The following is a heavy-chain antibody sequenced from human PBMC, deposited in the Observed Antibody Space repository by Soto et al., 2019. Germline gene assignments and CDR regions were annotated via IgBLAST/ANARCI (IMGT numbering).Heavy chain of an antibody. D-gene: IGHD2-21*02. CDR1: GFTFSSYW. V-gene: IGHV3-7*05. Sequence: EVQLVESGGGLVQPGGSLRLSCAASGFTFSSYWMSWVRQALGKGLEWVANIKQDGSEKYYVDSVKGRFTISRDNAKNSLYLQMNGLSAEDTAVYYCARSKPPVTVISEGAFDIWGKGTIVTVSS. J-gene: IGHJ3*02. CDR2: IKQDGSEK. CDR3: ARSKPPVTVISEGAFDI.